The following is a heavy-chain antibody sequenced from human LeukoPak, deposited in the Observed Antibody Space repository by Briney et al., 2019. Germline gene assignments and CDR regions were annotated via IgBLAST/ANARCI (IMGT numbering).Heavy chain of an antibody. V-gene: IGHV1-8*01. CDR3: ARDYYDSSATFDY. CDR1: GYTFTSYD. D-gene: IGHD3-22*01. Sequence: ASVKVSCKASGYTFTSYDINWVRQATGQGLEWMGWMNPNSGNTGYAQKLQGRVTMTTDTSTSTAYMELRSLRSDDTAVYYCARDYYDSSATFDYWGQGTLVTVSS. CDR2: MNPNSGNT. J-gene: IGHJ4*02.